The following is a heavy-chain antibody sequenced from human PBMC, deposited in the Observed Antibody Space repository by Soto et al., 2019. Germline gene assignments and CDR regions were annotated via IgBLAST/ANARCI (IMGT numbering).Heavy chain of an antibody. CDR1: GYTFTSYG. J-gene: IGHJ4*01. D-gene: IGHD6-13*01. Sequence: ASVKVSCKASGYTFTSYGISWVRQTPGQGLEWMGWISAYNGNTNYAQKLQGRVTMTTDTSTSTAYMELRSLRSDDTAVYYCGPGSSSWTQIDYVGHGTLVTVSS. CDR3: GPGSSSWTQIDY. V-gene: IGHV1-18*04. CDR2: ISAYNGNT.